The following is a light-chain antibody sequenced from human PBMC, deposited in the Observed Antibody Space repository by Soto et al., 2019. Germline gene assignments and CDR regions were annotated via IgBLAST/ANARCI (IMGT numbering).Light chain of an antibody. J-gene: IGKJ4*01. V-gene: IGKV3-20*01. Sequence: EIVLTQSPGTLSLSPVERATLSCRASQSVSNNYLAWYQQKPGQAPRLLIYGASNRATGIPARFSGSGSGTDFTLTISSLEPEDFAVYYCQQFSSYPLTFGGGTKVDI. CDR2: GAS. CDR1: QSVSNNY. CDR3: QQFSSYPLT.